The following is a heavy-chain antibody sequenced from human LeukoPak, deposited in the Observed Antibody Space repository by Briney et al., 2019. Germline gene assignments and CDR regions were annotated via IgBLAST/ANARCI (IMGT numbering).Heavy chain of an antibody. J-gene: IGHJ4*02. D-gene: IGHD4-23*01. Sequence: ASVKVSCKASGYTFTRYYLHWVRQAPGQGLEWMGIINPSGGRTNNAQQFQGRVTMTRDTSISTAYMELSRLRSDDTAVYYCARPFIETPSLGALDYWGQGTLVTVSS. V-gene: IGHV1-46*01. CDR2: INPSGGRT. CDR3: ARPFIETPSLGALDY. CDR1: GYTFTRYY.